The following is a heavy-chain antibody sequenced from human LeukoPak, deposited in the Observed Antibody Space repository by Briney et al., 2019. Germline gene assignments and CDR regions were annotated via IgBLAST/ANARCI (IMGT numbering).Heavy chain of an antibody. CDR3: ARLTTINNIYPTLDY. V-gene: IGHV1-18*01. J-gene: IGHJ4*02. CDR1: GYSFTNYG. Sequence: ASVKVSCKASGYSFTNYGISWVRQAPGQGLEWLGWISPYNGNTNYAQKLQGRVTMTTDTSTSTAYMELRSLRSDDTAVYYCARLTTINNIYPTLDYWGQGTLVTVSS. CDR2: ISPYNGNT. D-gene: IGHD1-14*01.